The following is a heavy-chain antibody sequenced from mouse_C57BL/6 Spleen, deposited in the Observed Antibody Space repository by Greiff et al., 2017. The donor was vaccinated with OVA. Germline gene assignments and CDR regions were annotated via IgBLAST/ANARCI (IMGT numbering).Heavy chain of an antibody. Sequence: EVPVVESGGGLVKPGGSLKLSCAASGFTFSSYAMSWVRQTPENRLEWVATISDGGSYTYYPDNVKGRFTLSRDNAKNNLYLQLSHLKSEDTAMDYCARFKGTMISYSLDYWGQGTTLTVSS. J-gene: IGHJ2*01. CDR2: ISDGGSYT. V-gene: IGHV5-4*01. CDR3: ARFKGTMISYSLDY. CDR1: GFTFSSYA. D-gene: IGHD2-4*01.